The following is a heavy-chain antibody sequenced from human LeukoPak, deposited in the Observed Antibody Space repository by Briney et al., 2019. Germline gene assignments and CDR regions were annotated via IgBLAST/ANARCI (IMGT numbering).Heavy chain of an antibody. Sequence: ASVKVSCKASGGTFSSYAISWVRQATGQGLEWVGWMSPNSGNTVYAQKFQGRVTITRNISISTVYLELSSLRSEDTAVYYCARNFGGLGYWGQGTLVTVSS. CDR1: GGTFSSYA. V-gene: IGHV1-8*03. D-gene: IGHD3-16*01. CDR3: ARNFGGLGY. CDR2: MSPNSGNT. J-gene: IGHJ4*02.